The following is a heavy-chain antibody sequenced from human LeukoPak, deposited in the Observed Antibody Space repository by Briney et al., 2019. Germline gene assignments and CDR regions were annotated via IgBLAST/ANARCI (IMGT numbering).Heavy chain of an antibody. Sequence: SETLSLTCAVSGYSISSGYYWGWIRQPPWKGLEWIGSIYHSGSTYYNPSLKSRVTISVDTSKNQFSLKLSSVTAADTAVYYCARGSLFLSLWFGELYVYWGQGTLVTVSS. J-gene: IGHJ4*02. CDR3: ARGSLFLSLWFGELYVY. CDR1: GYSISSGYY. V-gene: IGHV4-38-2*01. CDR2: IYHSGST. D-gene: IGHD3-10*01.